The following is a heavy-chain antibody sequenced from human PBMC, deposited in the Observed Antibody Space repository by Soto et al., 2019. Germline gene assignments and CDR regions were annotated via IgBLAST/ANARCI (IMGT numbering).Heavy chain of an antibody. CDR2: ISSSSSYI. J-gene: IGHJ5*02. D-gene: IGHD4-17*01. V-gene: IGHV3-21*01. CDR1: GFTFSSYS. CDR3: ARDIEFPVTTYKWFDP. Sequence: EVQLVESGGGLVKPGGSLRLSCAASGFTFSSYSMNWVRQAPGKGLEWVSSISSSSSYIYYADSVKGRFTISRDNAKNSLYLQMNSLRAEDTAVYYCARDIEFPVTTYKWFDPWGQGTLVTVSS.